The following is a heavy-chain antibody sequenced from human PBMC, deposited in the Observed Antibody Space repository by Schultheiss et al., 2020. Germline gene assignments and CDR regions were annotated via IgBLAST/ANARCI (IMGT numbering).Heavy chain of an antibody. Sequence: SGPTLVKPTQTLTLTCTFSGFSLSTSGMRVSWIRQLPGKAPEWLARIDWDDDKSYRTSLKTRLTISKDTSKNQVVLTMTNMDPVDTATYYCAQTVIVVPAAMNYCDYWGQGTLVTVSS. D-gene: IGHD2-2*01. V-gene: IGHV2-70*04. CDR1: GFSLSTSGMR. CDR3: AQTVIVVPAAMNYCDY. J-gene: IGHJ4*02. CDR2: IDWDDDK.